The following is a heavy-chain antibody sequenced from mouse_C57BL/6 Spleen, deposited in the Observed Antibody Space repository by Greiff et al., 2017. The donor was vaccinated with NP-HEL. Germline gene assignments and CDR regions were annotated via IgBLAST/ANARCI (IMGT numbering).Heavy chain of an antibody. CDR3: ARWYYGSRWYFDV. D-gene: IGHD1-1*01. CDR2: IYPRSGNT. J-gene: IGHJ1*03. CDR1: GYTFTSYG. Sequence: QVQLKQSGAELARPGASVKLSCKASGYTFTSYGISWVKQRTGQGLEWIGEIYPRSGNTYYNEKFKGKATLTADKSSSTAYMKLRSLTYEDSAFYFCARWYYGSRWYFDVWGTVTTVTVAS. V-gene: IGHV1-81*01.